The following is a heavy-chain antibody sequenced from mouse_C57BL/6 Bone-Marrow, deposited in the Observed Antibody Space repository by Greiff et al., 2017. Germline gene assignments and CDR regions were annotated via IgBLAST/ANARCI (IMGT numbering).Heavy chain of an antibody. V-gene: IGHV1-9*01. CDR1: GYTFTGYW. Sequence: QVQLQQSGAELMKPGASVKLSCKATGYTFTGYWIEWVKQRPGHGLEWIGEILPGSGSTNYNEKFKGKATFTADTSSNTAYMQLSSLTTEDSAIYYCARSTRQLRLRRAWFAYWGQGTLVTVSA. CDR2: ILPGSGST. J-gene: IGHJ3*01. CDR3: ARSTRQLRLRRAWFAY. D-gene: IGHD3-2*02.